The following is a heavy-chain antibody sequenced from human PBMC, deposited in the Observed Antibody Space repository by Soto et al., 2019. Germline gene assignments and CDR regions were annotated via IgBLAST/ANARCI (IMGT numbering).Heavy chain of an antibody. D-gene: IGHD1-1*01. Sequence: GGSLRLSCTVSGFTFHSYSVHWIRQAPGKGLEWASFITGSSTYKYYRDSVKGRFTISRDNARNSLFLQMDSLRGEDTGIYYCARGTVLGYFDYWGQGTPVTV. J-gene: IGHJ4*02. CDR3: ARGTVLGYFDY. CDR1: GFTFHSYS. CDR2: ITGSSTYK. V-gene: IGHV3-21*01.